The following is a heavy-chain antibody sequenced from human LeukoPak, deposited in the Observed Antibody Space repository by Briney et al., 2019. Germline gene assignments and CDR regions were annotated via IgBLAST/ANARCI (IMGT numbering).Heavy chain of an antibody. Sequence: SETLSLTCAVYGGSFSGYYWSWIRQPPGKGLEWIGEINHSGSTNYSPSLKSRVTISVDTSKNQFSLKLSSVTAADTAVYYCARDGSYNWNYYFDYWGQGTLVTVSS. D-gene: IGHD1-7*01. J-gene: IGHJ4*02. V-gene: IGHV4-34*01. CDR2: INHSGST. CDR1: GGSFSGYY. CDR3: ARDGSYNWNYYFDY.